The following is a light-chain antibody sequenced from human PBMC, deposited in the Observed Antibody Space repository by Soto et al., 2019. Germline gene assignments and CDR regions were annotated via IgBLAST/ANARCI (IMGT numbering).Light chain of an antibody. CDR2: GAS. J-gene: IGKJ2*01. CDR3: QQYYSSSYT. CDR1: QSVSSNY. V-gene: IGKV3-20*01. Sequence: ELVLTQSPGTLSLSPGERATLSCRASQSVSSNYLAWYQQKPGQAPRLLMYGASKRATGIPDRFSGSGSGTDFTLTISRLEPEDFAVYYCQQYYSSSYTFGQGTELEIK.